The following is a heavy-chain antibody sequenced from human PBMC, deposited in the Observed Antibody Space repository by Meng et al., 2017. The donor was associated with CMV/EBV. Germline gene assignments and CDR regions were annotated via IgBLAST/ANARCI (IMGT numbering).Heavy chain of an antibody. Sequence: QLVAEMRTRGASVKVPCNVSGDTFTDYYMPWVRQAPGQVLEWMGCINPNSGDTNYAQKFQGRVTMTRDTSISTAYMELSRLRSDDTAVYYCTRDAHLTTVTPNWFDPWGQGTLVTVSS. V-gene: IGHV1-2*02. J-gene: IGHJ5*02. D-gene: IGHD4-17*01. CDR1: GDTFTDYY. CDR3: TRDAHLTTVTPNWFDP. CDR2: INPNSGDT.